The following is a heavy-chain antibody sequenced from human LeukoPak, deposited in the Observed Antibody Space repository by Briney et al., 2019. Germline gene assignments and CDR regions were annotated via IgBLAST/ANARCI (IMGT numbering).Heavy chain of an antibody. Sequence: SETLSLTCAVSGGSISSGGYSWSWIRQPPGKGLEWIGYIYYSGSTYYNPSLKSRVTISVDTSKNQFSLKLSSVTAADTAVYYCARRYSSSGFDYWGQGTLVTVSS. CDR2: IYYSGST. J-gene: IGHJ4*02. CDR1: GGSISSGGYS. D-gene: IGHD6-6*01. CDR3: ARRYSSSGFDY. V-gene: IGHV4-30-4*07.